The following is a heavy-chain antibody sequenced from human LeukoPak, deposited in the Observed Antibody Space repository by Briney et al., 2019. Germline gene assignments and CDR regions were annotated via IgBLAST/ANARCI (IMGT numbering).Heavy chain of an antibody. V-gene: IGHV4-59*12. D-gene: IGHD3-10*01. J-gene: IGHJ5*02. CDR2: IYYSGTT. CDR1: GGSISGYY. CDR3: ARDETHFYGSGSSDWFDP. Sequence: SETLSLTCSVSGGSISGYYWSWIRQPPGKGLEWIGYIYYSGTTIYNPSLKSRLTISLDTSKNQFSLNLSSVTAADTAVYYCARDETHFYGSGSSDWFDPWGQGILVTVAS.